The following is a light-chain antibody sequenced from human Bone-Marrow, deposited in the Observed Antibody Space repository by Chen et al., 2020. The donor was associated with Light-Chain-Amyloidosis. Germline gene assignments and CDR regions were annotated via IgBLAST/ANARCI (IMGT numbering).Light chain of an antibody. CDR1: SSDIGGYNF. V-gene: IGLV2-11*01. J-gene: IGLJ1*01. CDR3: CSYAGSYTRYV. Sequence: QSALPQPRPAAGAPAQPVTISSPGASSDIGGYNFVSWYQHPPGKAPKLIIYDVNKRPSGVPDRFSGSKSGNTASLTISGLRAEDETDYYCCSYAGSYTRYVFGTGTKVTVL. CDR2: DVN.